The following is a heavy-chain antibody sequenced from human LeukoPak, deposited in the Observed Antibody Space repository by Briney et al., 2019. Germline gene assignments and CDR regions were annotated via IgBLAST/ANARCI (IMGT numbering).Heavy chain of an antibody. Sequence: SETLSLTCAVYGGSFSGYYWSWSRQPPGKGLEWIGEINHSGSTNYNPSLKSRVTISVDTSKNQFSLKLSSVTAADTAVYYCARLSGDYLNRYYYYYYYMDVWGKGTTVTISS. CDR2: INHSGST. CDR1: GGSFSGYY. V-gene: IGHV4-34*01. CDR3: ARLSGDYLNRYYYYYYYMDV. J-gene: IGHJ6*03. D-gene: IGHD4-17*01.